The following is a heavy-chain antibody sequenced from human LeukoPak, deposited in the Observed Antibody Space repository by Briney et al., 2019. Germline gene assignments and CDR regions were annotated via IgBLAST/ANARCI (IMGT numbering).Heavy chain of an antibody. V-gene: IGHV3-33*01. J-gene: IGHJ6*02. CDR3: ARDRSDYYDRYYYYYAMDV. CDR1: GFTFSSYG. CDR2: ILYDGSNK. D-gene: IGHD3-22*01. Sequence: GRSLRLSCAAAGFTFSSYGMHWVRQAPGKGLGWVAVILYDGSNKNYADSVKGRFTISRDNSKNTLYLQMNSLRAEDTAVYYCARDRSDYYDRYYYYYAMDVWGQGTTVTVSS.